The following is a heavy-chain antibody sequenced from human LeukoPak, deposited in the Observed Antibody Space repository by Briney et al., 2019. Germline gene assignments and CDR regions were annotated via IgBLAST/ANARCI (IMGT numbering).Heavy chain of an antibody. CDR1: GGSISSSTYY. D-gene: IGHD3-22*01. Sequence: PSETPSLTCTVSGGSISSSTYYWGWIRQPPGKGLEWIGSIYYSGSTYYNPSLKSRVTISVDTSKNQFSLKLSSVTAADTAVYYCAREGSSYDSSTNDAFDIWGQGTMVAVSS. V-gene: IGHV4-39*07. J-gene: IGHJ3*02. CDR2: IYYSGST. CDR3: AREGSSYDSSTNDAFDI.